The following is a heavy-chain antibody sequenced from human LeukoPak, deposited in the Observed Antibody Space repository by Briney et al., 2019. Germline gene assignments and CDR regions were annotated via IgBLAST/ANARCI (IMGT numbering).Heavy chain of an antibody. J-gene: IGHJ4*02. CDR1: GSTCTGYY. V-gene: IGHV1-2*02. CDR3: ARGSLGYCSNTSCYPFDY. Sequence: ASVKVSCKGSGSTCTGYYMHWVRQAPGQGLEWMGWINPNSCGTNYAQKFQGRVTMTRDTSISTAYMELSRLRSDDTAVYYCARGSLGYCSNTSCYPFDYWGQGTLVTVSS. CDR2: INPNSCGT. D-gene: IGHD2-2*01.